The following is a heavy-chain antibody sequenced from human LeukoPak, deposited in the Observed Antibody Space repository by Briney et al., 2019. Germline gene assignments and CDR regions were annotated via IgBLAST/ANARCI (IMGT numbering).Heavy chain of an antibody. V-gene: IGHV3-23*01. CDR1: GFTFSNYA. Sequence: GGSLRLSCAASGFTFSNYAMSWVRQAPGKGLEWVSAITGSGGNTYYADSVKGRFTISRDNSKNTLYLQMNSLRDEDTAVYYCAKWGDFDVLTGYYVPDFWGQGTLVTVPS. J-gene: IGHJ4*02. CDR2: ITGSGGNT. CDR3: AKWGDFDVLTGYYVPDF. D-gene: IGHD3-9*01.